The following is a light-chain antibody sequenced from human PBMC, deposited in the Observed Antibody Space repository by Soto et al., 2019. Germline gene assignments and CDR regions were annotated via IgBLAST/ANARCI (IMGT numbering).Light chain of an antibody. Sequence: QSVLTQPPSASGTPGQTVTISCSGSSSNIRSYYVDWYQQLPGTAPKLLIYRNNQRPSGVSDRFSGSKSGTSASLAISGLRSEDEADYFCAAWDDSLSGVVFGGGTQLTVL. CDR1: SSNIRSYY. J-gene: IGLJ2*01. V-gene: IGLV1-47*01. CDR3: AAWDDSLSGVV. CDR2: RNN.